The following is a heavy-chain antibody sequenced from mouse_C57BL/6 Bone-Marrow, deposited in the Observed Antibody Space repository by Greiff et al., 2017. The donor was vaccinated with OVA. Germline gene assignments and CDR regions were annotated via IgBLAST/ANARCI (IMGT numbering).Heavy chain of an antibody. Sequence: DVKLQESGPGMVKPSQSLSLTCTVTGYSITSGYDWHWIRHFPGNKLEWMGYISYSGSTNYNPSLKSRISITHDTSKNHFFLKLNSVTTEDTATYYCAREGGIYFDYWGQGTTLTVSS. J-gene: IGHJ2*01. V-gene: IGHV3-1*01. CDR1: GYSITSGYD. CDR2: ISYSGST. CDR3: AREGGIYFDY.